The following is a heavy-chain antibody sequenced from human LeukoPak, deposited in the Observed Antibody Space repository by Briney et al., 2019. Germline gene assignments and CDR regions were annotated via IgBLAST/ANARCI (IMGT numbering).Heavy chain of an antibody. Sequence: GGSLRLSCAASGFSVSDHYMIWLRQTPGKGLEWVSLIYSNGVTDYANSVKGRFTISRDRSKNTLYLQMNSLRAEDTAIYFCARPSVRVAETAADHWGQGTLVTVSS. CDR2: IYSNGVT. V-gene: IGHV3-53*01. D-gene: IGHD2-21*02. CDR3: ARPSVRVAETAADH. J-gene: IGHJ4*02. CDR1: GFSVSDHY.